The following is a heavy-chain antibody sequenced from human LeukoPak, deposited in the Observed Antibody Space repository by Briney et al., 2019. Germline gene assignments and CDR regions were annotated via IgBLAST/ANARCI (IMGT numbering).Heavy chain of an antibody. Sequence: GGSLRLSCAASGFTFNNYVMNWVRQAPGKGLEWVSAITDSSTSTYYADSVKGRFTISRHNSKNTLYLQMNSLRAEDTAVYYCAKGSSSSRPYYFDYWGQGTLVTVSS. CDR1: GFTFNNYV. CDR2: ITDSSTST. CDR3: AKGSSSSRPYYFDY. V-gene: IGHV3-23*01. J-gene: IGHJ4*02. D-gene: IGHD6-13*01.